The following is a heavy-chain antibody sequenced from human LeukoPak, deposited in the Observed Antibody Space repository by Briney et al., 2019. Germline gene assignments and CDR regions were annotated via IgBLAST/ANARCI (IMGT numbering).Heavy chain of an antibody. CDR2: IYSGGGGT. V-gene: IGHV3-53*01. D-gene: IGHD3-3*02. CDR3: ARGAFD. CDR1: GFSASSNY. J-gene: IGHJ4*02. Sequence: PGGSLRLSCVASGFSASSNYMNWVHQAPGKGLEWVSVIYSGGGGTYYADSVKGRFTISRDNSKNTLYLQINSLRAEDTDVYYCARGAFDWGQGTLVTVSS.